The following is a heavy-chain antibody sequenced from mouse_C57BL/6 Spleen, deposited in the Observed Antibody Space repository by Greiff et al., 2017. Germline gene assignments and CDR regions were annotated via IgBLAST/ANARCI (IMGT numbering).Heavy chain of an antibody. V-gene: IGHV1-52*01. Sequence: VQLQQPGAELVRPGSSVKLSCKASGYTFTSYWMHWVKQRPIQGLEWIGNIYPSDSETHYNQKFKDKATLTVDKSSSTAYMQLSSLTSEDSAVYYCARSRYGSSLYAMDYWGQGTSVTVSA. CDR3: ARSRYGSSLYAMDY. D-gene: IGHD1-1*01. CDR1: GYTFTSYW. J-gene: IGHJ4*01. CDR2: IYPSDSET.